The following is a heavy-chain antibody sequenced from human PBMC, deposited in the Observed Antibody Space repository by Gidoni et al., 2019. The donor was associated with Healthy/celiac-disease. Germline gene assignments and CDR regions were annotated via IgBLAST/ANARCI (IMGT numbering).Heavy chain of an antibody. CDR1: GFTFSSDA. Sequence: EVQLLESGGGLVQPGGALRLSCAASGFTFSSDAMCWVRQAPGKGLEWVSAISGSGGSTYYADSVKGRFTISRDNSKNTLYLQMNSLRAEDTAVYYCAKVVRSGWYRGDYFDYWGQGTLVTVSS. CDR2: ISGSGGST. D-gene: IGHD6-19*01. V-gene: IGHV3-23*01. J-gene: IGHJ4*02. CDR3: AKVVRSGWYRGDYFDY.